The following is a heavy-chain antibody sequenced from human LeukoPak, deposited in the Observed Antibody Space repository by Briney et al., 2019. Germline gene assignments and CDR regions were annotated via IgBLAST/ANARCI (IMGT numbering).Heavy chain of an antibody. Sequence: SETLSLTCTVSGGSISSSSYYWGWIRQPPGKGLEWIGSIYYSGSTYYNPSLKSRVTISVDTSKNQFSLKLSSVTAADTAVYYCARLGAARNLDYWGQGTLVTVSS. J-gene: IGHJ4*02. CDR2: IYYSGST. V-gene: IGHV4-39*07. D-gene: IGHD6-6*01. CDR3: ARLGAARNLDY. CDR1: GGSISSSSYY.